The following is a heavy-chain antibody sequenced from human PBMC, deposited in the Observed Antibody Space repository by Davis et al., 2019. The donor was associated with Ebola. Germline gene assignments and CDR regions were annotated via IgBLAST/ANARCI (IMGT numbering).Heavy chain of an antibody. J-gene: IGHJ4*02. D-gene: IGHD6-6*01. CDR1: GYTFTGYY. CDR3: ARGIAARPWVDY. Sequence: ASVKVSCKASGYTFTGYYMHWVRQAPGQGLEWVGWINPNSGGTNYAQKFQGRVTMTRDTSISTAYMELSRLRSDDTAVYYCARGIAARPWVDYWGQGTLVTVSS. CDR2: INPNSGGT. V-gene: IGHV1-2*02.